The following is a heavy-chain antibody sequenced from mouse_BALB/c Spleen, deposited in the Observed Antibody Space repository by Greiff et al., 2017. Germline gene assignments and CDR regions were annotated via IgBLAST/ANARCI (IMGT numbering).Heavy chain of an antibody. CDR3: ARVPTTVPMDY. D-gene: IGHD1-1*01. J-gene: IGHJ4*01. Sequence: EVKLMESGGGLVQPGGSLKLSCAASGFTFSSYGMSWVRQTPDKRLELVATINSNGGSTYYPDSVKGRFTISRDNAKNTLYLQMSSLKSEDTAMYYCARVPTTVPMDYWVKEPQSPSPQ. CDR1: GFTFSSYG. V-gene: IGHV5-6-3*01. CDR2: INSNGGST.